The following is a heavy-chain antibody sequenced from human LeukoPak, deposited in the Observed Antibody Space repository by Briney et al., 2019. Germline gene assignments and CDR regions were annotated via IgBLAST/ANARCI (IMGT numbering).Heavy chain of an antibody. D-gene: IGHD6-13*01. CDR1: GGSISSSSYY. CDR3: ARDVLAAPGTFDY. J-gene: IGHJ4*02. Sequence: SETLSLTCTVSGGSISSSSYYWGWIRQPPGKGLEWIGSIYYSGSTYYNPSLKSRVTISVDTSKNQFSLKLGSVTAADTAVYYCARDVLAAPGTFDYWGQGALVTVSS. CDR2: IYYSGST. V-gene: IGHV4-39*07.